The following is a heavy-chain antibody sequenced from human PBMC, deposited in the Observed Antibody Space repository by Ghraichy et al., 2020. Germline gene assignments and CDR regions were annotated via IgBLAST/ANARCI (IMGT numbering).Heavy chain of an antibody. D-gene: IGHD2/OR15-2a*01. V-gene: IGHV4-34*01. Sequence: SETLSLTCAVYGGSFSGYYWSWIRQPPGKGLEWIGEINHSGSTNYNPSLKSRVTISVDTSKNQFSLKLSSVTAADTAVYYCARIFMPTGRGPVDYWGQGTLVTVSS. J-gene: IGHJ4*02. CDR2: INHSGST. CDR3: ARIFMPTGRGPVDY. CDR1: GGSFSGYY.